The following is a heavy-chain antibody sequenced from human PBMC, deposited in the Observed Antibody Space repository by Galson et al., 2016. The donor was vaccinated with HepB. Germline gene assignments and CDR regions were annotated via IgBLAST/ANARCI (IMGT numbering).Heavy chain of an antibody. CDR1: GGSINSGGHT. CDR2: IYHDGGI. J-gene: IGHJ3*02. Sequence: TLSLTCAVSGGSINSGGHTWNWIRQPPGKGLQWVGYIYHDGGIYYNPSLKSRLTISVGRSKSQFSLRLRSVTAADTALYYCARAGGSDAPNAFDIWGQGTMVTVSS. CDR3: ARAGGSDAPNAFDI. V-gene: IGHV4-30-2*01. D-gene: IGHD3-10*01.